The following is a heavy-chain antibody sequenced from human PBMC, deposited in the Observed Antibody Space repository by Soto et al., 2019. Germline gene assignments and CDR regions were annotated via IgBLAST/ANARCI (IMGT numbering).Heavy chain of an antibody. V-gene: IGHV3-48*02. CDR1: EVTIGGYG. J-gene: IGHJ4*01. D-gene: IGHD3-9*01. CDR3: AKYFVFDPEHYSGSYF. Sequence: RDSCGAAEVTIGGYGVNRVSQTPGKGLEWVSFISSSRRSIYYADSVKGRFTISRDNAKNSLYLQMNSLRHEDTGLYFCAKYFVFDPEHYSGSYF. CDR2: ISSSRRSI.